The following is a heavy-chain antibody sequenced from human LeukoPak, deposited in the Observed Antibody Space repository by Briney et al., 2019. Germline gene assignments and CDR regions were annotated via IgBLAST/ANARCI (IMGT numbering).Heavy chain of an antibody. CDR3: ARDGHYSDSSGYYRPRDWYFDL. D-gene: IGHD3-22*01. CDR1: GYTLTELS. J-gene: IGHJ2*01. Sequence: SVKVSCKVSGYTLTELSMHWVRQAPGQGLEWMGRIIPILGIANYAQKFQGRVTITADKSTSTAYMELSSLRSEDTAVYYCARDGHYSDSSGYYRPRDWYFDLWGRGILVTVSS. V-gene: IGHV1-69*04. CDR2: IIPILGIA.